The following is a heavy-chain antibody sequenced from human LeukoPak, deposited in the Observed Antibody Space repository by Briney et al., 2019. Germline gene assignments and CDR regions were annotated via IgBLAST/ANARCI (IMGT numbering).Heavy chain of an antibody. V-gene: IGHV3-21*01. D-gene: IGHD6-19*01. Sequence: GGSLRLSCAASGFTFGSYSMNWVRQAPGKGLEWVSSISSSSSYIYYADSVKGRFTISRDNAKNSLYLQMNSLRAEDTAVYYCARVSVAGTDYWGQGTLVTVSS. CDR1: GFTFGSYS. CDR2: ISSSSSYI. J-gene: IGHJ4*02. CDR3: ARVSVAGTDY.